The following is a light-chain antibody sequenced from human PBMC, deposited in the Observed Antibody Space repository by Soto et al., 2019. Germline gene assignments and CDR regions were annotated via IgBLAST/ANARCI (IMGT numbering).Light chain of an antibody. CDR2: SNT. Sequence: QSVLTQPPSASGTPGQTIAISCSGGSSNIGSNTENWYQQLPGTAPRLLIYSNTQRPSGVPDRFSGSKSGTSASLAISGLQSEYEGDYYCAAWDDSLNGVVFGGGTKLTVL. V-gene: IGLV1-44*01. CDR1: SSNIGSNT. CDR3: AAWDDSLNGVV. J-gene: IGLJ2*01.